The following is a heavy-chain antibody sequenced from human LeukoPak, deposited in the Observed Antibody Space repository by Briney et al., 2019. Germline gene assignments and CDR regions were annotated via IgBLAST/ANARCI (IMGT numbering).Heavy chain of an antibody. CDR1: GFTFSSYA. D-gene: IGHD3-22*01. CDR3: AKGADYYDSSGDLSLFDY. J-gene: IGHJ4*02. CDR2: ISGSGGST. Sequence: GGSLRLSCAASGFTFSSYAMSWVRQAPGKGLEWVSAISGSGGSTYYADSVKGRFTISRDNSKNTLYLQMNSLRAEGTAVYYCAKGADYYDSSGDLSLFDYWGQGTLVTVSS. V-gene: IGHV3-23*01.